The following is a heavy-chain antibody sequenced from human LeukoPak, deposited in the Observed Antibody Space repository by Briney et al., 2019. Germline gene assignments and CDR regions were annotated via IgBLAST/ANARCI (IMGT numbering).Heavy chain of an antibody. V-gene: IGHV3-23*01. J-gene: IGHJ3*02. D-gene: IGHD3-22*01. Sequence: GSLRLSCAASGFTFSSFGMTWVRQAPGXGXEWVSGMSGSGGSTYYADSVKGRLTISRDNSKNTLYLQMTGLRAEDTAVYYCAKAYYYDSSGYYIRGGAFDIWGQGTMVTVSS. CDR2: MSGSGGST. CDR3: AKAYYYDSSGYYIRGGAFDI. CDR1: GFTFSSFG.